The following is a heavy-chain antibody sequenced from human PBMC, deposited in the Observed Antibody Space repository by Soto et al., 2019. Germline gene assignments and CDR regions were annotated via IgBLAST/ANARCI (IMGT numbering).Heavy chain of an antibody. CDR3: AKEIDRPIFGELRTYYYYYGMDV. CDR2: ISYDGSNK. V-gene: IGHV3-30*18. Sequence: PGGSLRLSCAASGFTFSSYGMHWVRQAPGKGLEWVAVISYDGSNKYYADSVKGRFTISRDNSKNTLYLQMNSLRAEDTAVYYCAKEIDRPIFGELRTYYYYYGMDVWGQGTTVTVSS. J-gene: IGHJ6*02. CDR1: GFTFSSYG. D-gene: IGHD3-10*01.